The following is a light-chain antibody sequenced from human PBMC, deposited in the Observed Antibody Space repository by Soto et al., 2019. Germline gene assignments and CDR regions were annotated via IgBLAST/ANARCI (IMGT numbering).Light chain of an antibody. CDR3: AAWDDSLNGLV. CDR2: NNN. V-gene: IGLV1-44*01. CDR1: SSNIGPNA. J-gene: IGLJ1*01. Sequence: QSVLIQPPSASGTPGQKVTISCSGSSSNIGPNAVNWYQQLPGTAPKLLLYNNNQRPSGVSDRFSGSKSGTSASLAISGLQSDDEADYHCAAWDDSLNGLVFGTGTKLTVL.